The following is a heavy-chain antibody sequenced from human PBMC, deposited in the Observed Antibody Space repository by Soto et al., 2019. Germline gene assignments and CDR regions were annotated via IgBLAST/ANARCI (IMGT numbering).Heavy chain of an antibody. V-gene: IGHV4-4*02. CDR3: ARAGTGGYSGYDVVRTYRVDP. J-gene: IGHJ5*02. D-gene: IGHD5-12*01. CDR2: IYHSGST. CDR1: GGSISSSNW. Sequence: QVQLQESGPGLVKPSGTLSLTCAVSGGSISSSNWWRWVRQPPGKGLEWIGEIYHSGSTNYNPSLKSRVTISVDKSKNQFSLKLSSVTAADTDVYYCARAGTGGYSGYDVVRTYRVDPGGQGTLVTVSS.